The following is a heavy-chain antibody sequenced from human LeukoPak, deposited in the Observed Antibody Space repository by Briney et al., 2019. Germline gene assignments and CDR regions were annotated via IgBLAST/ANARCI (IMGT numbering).Heavy chain of an antibody. D-gene: IGHD3-22*01. CDR3: AGGAGRYYDSRGYYIDF. V-gene: IGHV3-30*02. J-gene: IGHJ4*02. Sequence: PGGSLRLSCAASGFTFSSYGMHWVRQAPDKGLEWVAFIRDDGSNNYYADSVKGRFTISRDNSKNTLYLQMNSLRAEDTAVYYCAGGAGRYYDSRGYYIDFWGQGTLVTVSS. CDR2: IRDDGSNN. CDR1: GFTFSSYG.